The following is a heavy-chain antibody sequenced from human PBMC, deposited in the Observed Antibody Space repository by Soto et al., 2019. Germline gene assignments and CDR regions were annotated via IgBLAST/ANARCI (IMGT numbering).Heavy chain of an antibody. CDR2: IWYDGSNK. D-gene: IGHD1-7*01. J-gene: IGHJ4*02. V-gene: IGHV3-33*01. CDR1: GFTISTQG. Sequence: QVQLVESGGGVVQPGTSLRLSCAASGFTISTQGMHCVRQAPGKGLEWVANIWYDGSNKFYADSVKGRFTISKDNSKNTLYVEMNSLRAEDTAVYYCAAATTWNFHFHYWGQGTQVTVSS. CDR3: AAATTWNFHFHY.